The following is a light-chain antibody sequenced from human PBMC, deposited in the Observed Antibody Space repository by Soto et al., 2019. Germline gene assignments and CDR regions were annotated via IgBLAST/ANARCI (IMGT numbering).Light chain of an antibody. CDR1: SSDVGGYNY. CDR2: EVS. V-gene: IGLV2-8*01. J-gene: IGLJ2*01. CDR3: SSYAGSSVV. Sequence: QSALTQPPSASGSPGQSVTISCTGTSSDVGGYNYVSWYQQHPGKAPKLMIYEVSKRPSGVPDRFSGSKSGNTASPTVSGLQAEDEADYYCSSYAGSSVVFGGGTKLTVL.